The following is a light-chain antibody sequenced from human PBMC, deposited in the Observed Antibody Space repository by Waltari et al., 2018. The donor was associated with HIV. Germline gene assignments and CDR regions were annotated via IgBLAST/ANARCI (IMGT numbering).Light chain of an antibody. CDR3: QQYNIWPPDA. V-gene: IGKV3-15*01. CDR1: QSVSTN. J-gene: IGKJ2*01. CDR2: GAS. Sequence: EIVLTQSPATLSLFPGERATLSCRASQSVSTNLAWYQQKSGQAPRLLIYGASTRASGIPTRFSGSWSGTEFTLTISSLQSEDFAVYYCQQYNIWPPDAFGQGTKLEIK.